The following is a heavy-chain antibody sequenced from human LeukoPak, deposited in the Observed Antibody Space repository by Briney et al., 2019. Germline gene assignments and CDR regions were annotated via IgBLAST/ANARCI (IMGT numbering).Heavy chain of an antibody. Sequence: ASVKVSCKASGYTFTNYAISWVRQAPGQGLEWMGWISAYNGKTNYAQKLQGRVTMTTDTSTSTAYMELRSLRSDDTAVDYCARDRGITMIVVGLFDYWGQGTLVTVSS. CDR1: GYTFTNYA. D-gene: IGHD3-22*01. CDR2: ISAYNGKT. CDR3: ARDRGITMIVVGLFDY. J-gene: IGHJ4*02. V-gene: IGHV1-18*01.